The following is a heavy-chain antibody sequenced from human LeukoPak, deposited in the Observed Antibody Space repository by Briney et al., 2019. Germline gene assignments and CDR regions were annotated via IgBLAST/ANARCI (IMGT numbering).Heavy chain of an antibody. CDR1: GYNFTTYW. CDR2: VYPGDSDT. Sequence: GESLKISCTASGYNFTTYWIGWVRQVPGKGLEWMGVVYPGDSDTRYRPSFQGQVTISADKSISTAYLQWSSLQASDTAMYYCAGPGGRGTYSYASFDFWGQGTLVNVSS. CDR3: AGPGGRGTYSYASFDF. J-gene: IGHJ4*02. V-gene: IGHV5-51*01. D-gene: IGHD3-16*01.